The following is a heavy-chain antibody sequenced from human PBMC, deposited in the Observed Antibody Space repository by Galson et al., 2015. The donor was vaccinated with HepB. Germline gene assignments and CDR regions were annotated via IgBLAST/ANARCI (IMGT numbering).Heavy chain of an antibody. D-gene: IGHD7-27*01. CDR2: ISRRETYI. CDR1: GFTFTSYN. CDR3: GRQLGIEPGPTDC. V-gene: IGHV3-21*01. J-gene: IGHJ4*02. Sequence: SLRLSCAASGFTFTSYNMNWVRQAPGKGLEWVSSISRRETYIQYADSVKGRFTISRDNAKNSLYLQMNSLRAEDTAVYYCGRQLGIEPGPTDCWGQGTLVTVSS.